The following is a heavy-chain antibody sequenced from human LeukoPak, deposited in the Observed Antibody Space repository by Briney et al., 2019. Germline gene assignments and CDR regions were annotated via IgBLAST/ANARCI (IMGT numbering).Heavy chain of an antibody. CDR3: ARDLGGYSYGYCFDY. CDR1: GFTFSSYG. D-gene: IGHD5-18*01. Sequence: GGSLRLSCAASGFTFSSYGMNWVRRAPGKGLEGFSYISSSSSTIYYADSVMGRFTISRDNAKNSLYLQMNSLRAEDTAVYYCARDLGGYSYGYCFDYWGQGTLVTVSS. CDR2: ISSSSSTI. J-gene: IGHJ4*02. V-gene: IGHV3-48*01.